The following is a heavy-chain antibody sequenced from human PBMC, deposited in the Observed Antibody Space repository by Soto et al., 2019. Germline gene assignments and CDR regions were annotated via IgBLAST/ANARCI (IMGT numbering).Heavy chain of an antibody. CDR1: GGSISSYY. J-gene: IGHJ6*02. V-gene: IGHV4-59*01. D-gene: IGHD6-6*01. CDR3: ARLVLYSSSGYYYGMHX. CDR2: IYYSGST. Sequence: SDTLSLTFTVSGGSISSYYWSWIRQPPGKGLEWILYIYYSGSTNYNPSLKSRVTISVDTSKKKFSLKLSSVTAADTAVYYCARLVLYSSSGYYYGMHXWGQVTTFTVS.